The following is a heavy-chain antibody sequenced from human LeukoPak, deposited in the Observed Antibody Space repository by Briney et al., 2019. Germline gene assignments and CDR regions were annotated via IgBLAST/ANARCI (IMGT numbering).Heavy chain of an antibody. D-gene: IGHD2-2*01. CDR1: GFTVSSSY. Sequence: PGGSLRLSCAASGFTVSSSYMYWVRQAPGKGLMWVSLISTDGKSTRYAESVKGRFTISRDNAKNALYLQMDILRVEDTALYFCVRDYQFIQEVWGQGTTVTVSS. CDR3: VRDYQFIQEV. J-gene: IGHJ6*02. V-gene: IGHV3-74*01. CDR2: ISTDGKST.